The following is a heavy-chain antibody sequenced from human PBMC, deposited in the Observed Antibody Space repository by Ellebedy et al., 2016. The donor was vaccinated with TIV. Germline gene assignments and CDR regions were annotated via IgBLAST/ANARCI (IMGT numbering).Heavy chain of an antibody. Sequence: AASVKVSCKASGYSFFNYAMKWVRQAPGQGLEWMGWINTNTGNPTYAQGFTGRFVFSLDTSVSTAYLHISSLKAEDTAIYYCARAAAAGFFWYFDLWGRGTLVTVSA. CDR2: INTNTGNP. D-gene: IGHD6-13*01. CDR3: ARAAAAGFFWYFDL. J-gene: IGHJ2*01. CDR1: GYSFFNYA. V-gene: IGHV7-4-1*02.